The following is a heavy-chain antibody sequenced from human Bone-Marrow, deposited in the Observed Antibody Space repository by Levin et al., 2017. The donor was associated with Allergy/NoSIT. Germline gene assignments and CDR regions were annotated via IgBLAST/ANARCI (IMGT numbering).Heavy chain of an antibody. CDR3: TRDAAYYYAPDAYDV. CDR1: GFTFADYT. D-gene: IGHD3-10*01. CDR2: IKGKVYGETI. Sequence: SGGSLRLSCTASGFTFADYTISWLRQAPGKGLEWVGFIKGKVYGETIAYAASVKGRFTISRDDSKGIAYLKMDSLRAGDTAVYYCTRDAAYYYAPDAYDVWGQGTTVTVSS. V-gene: IGHV3-49*03. J-gene: IGHJ3*01.